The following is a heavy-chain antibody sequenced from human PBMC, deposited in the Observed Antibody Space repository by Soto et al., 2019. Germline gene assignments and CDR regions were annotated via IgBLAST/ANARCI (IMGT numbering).Heavy chain of an antibody. Sequence: SETLSLTCTVSGGSISSGGYYWSWIRQHPGKGLEWIGYIYYSGSAYYNPSLKSRVTISVDTSKNQFSLKLSSVTAADTAVYYCARGYCSGGSCYLRPRLMDVWGQGTTVTVSS. CDR3: ARGYCSGGSCYLRPRLMDV. CDR1: GGSISSGGYY. D-gene: IGHD2-15*01. CDR2: IYYSGSA. J-gene: IGHJ6*02. V-gene: IGHV4-31*03.